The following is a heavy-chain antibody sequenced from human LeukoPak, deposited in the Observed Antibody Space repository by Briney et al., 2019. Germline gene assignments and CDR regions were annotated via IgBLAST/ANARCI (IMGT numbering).Heavy chain of an antibody. CDR2: IIPIFGTA. Sequence: ASVKVSCKASGYTFTSYYMHWVRQAPGQGLEWMGRIIPIFGTANYAQKFQGRVTITTDESTSTAYMELSSLRSEDTAVYYCARDGIAVAGTGDYWGQGTLVTVSS. J-gene: IGHJ4*02. V-gene: IGHV1-69*05. D-gene: IGHD6-19*01. CDR3: ARDGIAVAGTGDY. CDR1: GYTFTSYY.